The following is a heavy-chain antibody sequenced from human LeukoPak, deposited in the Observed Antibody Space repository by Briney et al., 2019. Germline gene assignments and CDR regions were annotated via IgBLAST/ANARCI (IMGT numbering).Heavy chain of an antibody. D-gene: IGHD6-13*01. CDR1: GGSFSGYY. CDR3: ARAGSYSSSWYYQQYYFDY. J-gene: IGHJ4*02. V-gene: IGHV4-34*01. Sequence: PSETLSLTCAVYGGSFSGYYWSWIRQPPGKGLEWIGEINHSGSTNYNPSLKSRVTISVDTSKNQFSLKLSSVTAADTAVYYCARAGSYSSSWYYQQYYFDYWGQGTLVTVSS. CDR2: INHSGST.